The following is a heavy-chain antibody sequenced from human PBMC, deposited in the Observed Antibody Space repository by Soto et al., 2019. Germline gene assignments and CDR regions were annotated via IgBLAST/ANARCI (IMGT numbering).Heavy chain of an antibody. Sequence: EMQLVQSGAEVKKSGESLKISCVGSGFSFSRYTVGWVRQVPGKGLERMGVIHPGDSDTRYSPSFQGQVTISADKSISTAYLQWSSLKASDTAMYYCTLSYGDSYYYYYGMDVWGQGTTVTVSS. J-gene: IGHJ6*02. CDR1: GFSFSRYT. CDR2: IHPGDSDT. D-gene: IGHD4-17*01. V-gene: IGHV5-51*01. CDR3: TLSYGDSYYYYYGMDV.